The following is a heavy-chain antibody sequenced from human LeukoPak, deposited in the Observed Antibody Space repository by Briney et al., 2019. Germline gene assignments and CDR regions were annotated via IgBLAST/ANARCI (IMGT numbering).Heavy chain of an antibody. V-gene: IGHV1-18*01. CDR1: TSR. CDR2: IGSYGGDT. CDR3: ARDLWNFYDDGGYYRDFDS. J-gene: IGHJ5*01. Sequence: ASVKVSCKATSRISWVRQAPGQGLEWMGWIGSYGGDTYYVQKFQGRVTVTTDTSTSTVYMELRSLRSDDTAVYYCARDLWNFYDDGGYYRDFDSWGQGTLVTVSS. D-gene: IGHD3-22*01.